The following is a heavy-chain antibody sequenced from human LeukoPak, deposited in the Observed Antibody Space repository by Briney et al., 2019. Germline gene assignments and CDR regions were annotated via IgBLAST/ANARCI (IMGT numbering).Heavy chain of an antibody. V-gene: IGHV3-23*01. CDR2: ITGSGGST. D-gene: IGHD3-10*01. CDR3: ARELFDFDY. CDR1: GFTFDNFG. J-gene: IGHJ4*02. Sequence: SGGSVRLSCAPSGFTFDNFGMTWVRQAPGKGLEWVSEITGSGGSTYYADSVKGRFTISRDNSKNTLYLQMNSLRAEDTAIYYCARELFDFDYWGQGTLVTVSS.